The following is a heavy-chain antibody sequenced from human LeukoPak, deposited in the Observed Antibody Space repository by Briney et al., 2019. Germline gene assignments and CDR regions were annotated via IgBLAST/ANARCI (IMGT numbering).Heavy chain of an antibody. J-gene: IGHJ5*02. CDR1: GGSIRSYY. D-gene: IGHD3-22*01. CDR3: ASTSLSGSGYFFA. CDR2: IYYSGST. V-gene: IGHV4-59*12. Sequence: SETLSLTCTVSGGSIRSYYWSWIRQPPGKGLEWIGYIYYSGSTNYNPSLKSRVTISVDKSKNQFSLNVSSVTAADTAVYYCASTSLSGSGYFFAWGQGTLVTVSS.